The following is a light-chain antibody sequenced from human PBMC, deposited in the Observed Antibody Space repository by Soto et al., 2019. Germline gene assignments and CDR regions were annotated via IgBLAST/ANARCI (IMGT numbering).Light chain of an antibody. CDR2: ETS. CDR1: QSVLRW. V-gene: IGKV1-5*03. CDR3: QHYSTYAAT. J-gene: IGKJ1*01. Sequence: DIQMTQSPSTLSASVGDRVTITCRASQSVLRWLAWYQQKPGKAPNLLIFETSRLRSGVPSRFSGSGSETEFTLTLSRLQPNDFATYYCQHYSTYAATFGQGTKVEI.